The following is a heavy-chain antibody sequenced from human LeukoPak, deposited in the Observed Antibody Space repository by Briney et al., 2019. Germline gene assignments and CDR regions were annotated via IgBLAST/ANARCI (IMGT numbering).Heavy chain of an antibody. J-gene: IGHJ4*02. CDR3: ARERAVTTYYYFDY. CDR1: GGSFSGYY. CDR2: INHSGST. Sequence: SETLSLTCAVYGGSFSGYYWSWIRQPPGKGLEWIGEINHSGSTNYNPSLKSRVTISVDTSKNQFSLKLSSVTAADTAVYYCARERAVTTYYYFDYWGQGTLVAVSS. V-gene: IGHV4-34*01. D-gene: IGHD4-17*01.